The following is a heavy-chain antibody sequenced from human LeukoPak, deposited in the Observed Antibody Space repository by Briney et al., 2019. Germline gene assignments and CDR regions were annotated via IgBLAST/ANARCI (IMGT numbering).Heavy chain of an antibody. V-gene: IGHV4-59*08. CDR3: ARPVTFNYYDSSGPSDY. Sequence: PSETLSLTCTVSGGSISSYYWSWIRQPPGKGLEWIGYIYYSGSTNYNPSLKSRVTISVDTSKNQFSLKLSSVTAADTAVYYCARPVTFNYYDSSGPSDYWGQGTLVTVSS. D-gene: IGHD3-22*01. CDR1: GGSISSYY. J-gene: IGHJ4*02. CDR2: IYYSGST.